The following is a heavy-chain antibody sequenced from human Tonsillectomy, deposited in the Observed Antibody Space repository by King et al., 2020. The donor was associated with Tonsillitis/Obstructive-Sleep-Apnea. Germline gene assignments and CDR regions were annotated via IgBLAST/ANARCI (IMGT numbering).Heavy chain of an antibody. D-gene: IGHD2-2*01. J-gene: IGHJ4*02. V-gene: IGHV3-23*04. Sequence: VQLVESGGGLVQPGGSLRLSCVASGFTFRSYALTWVRQAPGRGLEWVSTISGGGDSTYYADSVKGRFTISRDYSKNTLYLQMNSLRADDTAVYYCAKSASAIVVAPSAFYYWGQGTLVTVSS. CDR3: AKSASAIVVAPSAFYY. CDR1: GFTFRSYA. CDR2: ISGGGDST.